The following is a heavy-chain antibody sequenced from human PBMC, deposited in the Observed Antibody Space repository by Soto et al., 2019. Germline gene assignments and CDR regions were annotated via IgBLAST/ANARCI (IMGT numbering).Heavy chain of an antibody. V-gene: IGHV1-69*13. Sequence: ASVKVSCKASGGTFSSYAISWVRQAPGQGLEWMGGIIPILGTANYAQKFQGRVTITADESTSTAYMELSSLRSEDTAVYYCARGPNRYDSSGYYSATFDSWG. D-gene: IGHD3-22*01. CDR1: GGTFSSYA. CDR2: IIPILGTA. CDR3: ARGPNRYDSSGYYSATFDS. J-gene: IGHJ4*01.